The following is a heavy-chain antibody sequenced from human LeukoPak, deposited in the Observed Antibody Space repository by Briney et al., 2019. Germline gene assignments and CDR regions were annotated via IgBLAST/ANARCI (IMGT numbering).Heavy chain of an antibody. Sequence: SETLSLTCTVSDGSITNYDWSWVRQPPGKGLEFIGHVHYSGTANYNPSLRSRVTISIDTSIFLKLKSVTAADTAVYYCVIMAGYWGQGTLVTVSS. CDR2: VHYSGTA. V-gene: IGHV4-59*08. CDR3: VIMAGY. D-gene: IGHD3-10*01. J-gene: IGHJ4*02. CDR1: DGSITNYD.